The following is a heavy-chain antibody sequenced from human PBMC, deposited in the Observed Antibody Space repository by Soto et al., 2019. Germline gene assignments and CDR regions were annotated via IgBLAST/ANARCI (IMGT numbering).Heavy chain of an antibody. V-gene: IGHV6-1*01. CDR2: TYYRSKWYN. D-gene: IGHD6-13*01. Sequence: SQTLSLTCVISGDSVSSHSAAWNWIRQSPSRGLEGLGRTYYRSKWYNDYAVSVKSRITINPDTSKNQFSLQLNSVTPEDTAVYYCARKYSTSWADAFDIWGQGTMVTVSS. J-gene: IGHJ3*02. CDR1: GDSVSSHSAA. CDR3: ARKYSTSWADAFDI.